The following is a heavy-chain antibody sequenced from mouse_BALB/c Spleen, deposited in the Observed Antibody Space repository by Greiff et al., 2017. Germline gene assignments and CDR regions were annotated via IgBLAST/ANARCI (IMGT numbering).Heavy chain of an antibody. V-gene: IGHV1-4*01. D-gene: IGHD1-1*01. CDR2: INPSTGYT. J-gene: IGHJ4*01. Sequence: QVQLQQSGAELARPGASVKMSCKASGYTFTSYTMHWVKQRPGQGLEWIGYINPSTGYTEYNQKFKDKATLTADKSSSTAYMQLSSLTSEDSAVYYCANYYGSHYYAMDYWGQGTSVTVSS. CDR3: ANYYGSHYYAMDY. CDR1: GYTFTSYT.